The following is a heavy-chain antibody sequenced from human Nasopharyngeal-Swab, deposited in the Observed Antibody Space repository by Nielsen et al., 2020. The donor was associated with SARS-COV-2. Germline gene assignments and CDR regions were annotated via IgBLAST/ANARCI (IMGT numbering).Heavy chain of an antibody. D-gene: IGHD5-24*01. Sequence: WIRQPPGKGLEWIGRIYTSGSTNYNPSLKSRVTISVDTSKNQFSLKLSSVTAADTAIYYCAKSRDGYNSKGMDVWGQGTTATVSS. CDR2: IYTSGST. V-gene: IGHV4-4*08. CDR3: AKSRDGYNSKGMDV. J-gene: IGHJ6*02.